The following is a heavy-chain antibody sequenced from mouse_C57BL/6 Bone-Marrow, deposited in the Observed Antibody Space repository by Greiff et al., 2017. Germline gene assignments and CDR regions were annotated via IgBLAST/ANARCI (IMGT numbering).Heavy chain of an antibody. CDR3: ARKTTEGYFDY. Sequence: DVQLQESGPGLVKPSQSLSLTCSVTGYSITSGYYWNWIRQFPGNKLEWMGYISYDGSNNYNPSLKNRISITRDTSKNQFFLKLNSVTTEDTATYYCARKTTEGYFDYWGQGTTLTVSS. J-gene: IGHJ2*01. CDR1: GYSITSGYY. CDR2: ISYDGSN. D-gene: IGHD1-1*01. V-gene: IGHV3-6*01.